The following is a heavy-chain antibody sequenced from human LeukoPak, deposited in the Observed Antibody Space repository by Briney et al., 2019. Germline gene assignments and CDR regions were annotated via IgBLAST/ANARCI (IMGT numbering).Heavy chain of an antibody. V-gene: IGHV3-30*18. D-gene: IGHD6-19*01. CDR2: ISYDGSNK. CDR3: AKVPSPYSSGWTPLDY. J-gene: IGHJ4*02. Sequence: GGSLRLSCVASGFTFSSYGMHWVRQAPGEGLEWVAVISYDGSNKYYADVVKGRFTTSRDNSKNTLYLQMNSLRAEDTAVYYCAKVPSPYSSGWTPLDYWGQGTLVTVSS. CDR1: GFTFSSYG.